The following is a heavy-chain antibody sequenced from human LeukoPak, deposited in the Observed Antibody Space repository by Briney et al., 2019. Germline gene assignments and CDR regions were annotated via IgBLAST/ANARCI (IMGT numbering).Heavy chain of an antibody. D-gene: IGHD2-2*01. CDR3: ARTIVVVVPAAMHDYFDY. CDR1: GFTFSSYA. J-gene: IGHJ4*02. V-gene: IGHV3-30-3*01. CDR2: ISYDGSNK. Sequence: GGSLRLSCAASGFTFSSYAMHWVRQAPGKGLEWVAVISYDGSNKYYADSVKGRFTISRDNSKNTLYLQMNSLRAEDTAVYYCARTIVVVVPAAMHDYFDYWGQGTLVTVSS.